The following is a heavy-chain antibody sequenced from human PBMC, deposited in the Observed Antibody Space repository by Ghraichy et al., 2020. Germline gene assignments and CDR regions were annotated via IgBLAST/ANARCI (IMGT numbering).Heavy chain of an antibody. CDR3: AREHTSTWFLFDF. V-gene: IGHV3-23*01. D-gene: IGHD6-13*01. CDR2: ISGGAGTNT. CDR1: GFTFGTYA. Sequence: GGSLRLSCAASGFTFGTYAMGWVRQSPGKGLEWVATISGGAGTNTFFGGSVEGWFTISRDTSQNTVYLQMSSLRAGDTAVYYCAREHTSTWFLFDFWGQGTLVTVSS. J-gene: IGHJ4*02.